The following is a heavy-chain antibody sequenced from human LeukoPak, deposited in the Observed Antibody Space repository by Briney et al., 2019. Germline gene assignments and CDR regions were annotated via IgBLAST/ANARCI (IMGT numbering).Heavy chain of an antibody. CDR3: ASERYCSGCSCYPNCFDP. D-gene: IGHD2-15*01. J-gene: IGHJ5*02. Sequence: SETLSLTCSVSGGSISSRSYYWGWIRQPPGKGLEWIVSIYYSGRTYYSPSLKSRVTISVDTSKNQFSLKLSSVTAADTAVYYCASERYCSGCSCYPNCFDPWGQGTMVTVSS. CDR2: IYYSGRT. CDR1: GGSISSRSYY. V-gene: IGHV4-39*07.